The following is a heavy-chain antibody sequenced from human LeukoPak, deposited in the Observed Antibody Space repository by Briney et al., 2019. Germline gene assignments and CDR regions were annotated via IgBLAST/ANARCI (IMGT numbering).Heavy chain of an antibody. CDR1: GGSISSYY. J-gene: IGHJ6*02. CDR3: ARDLTVSWGVYGMDV. V-gene: IGHV4-59*01. CDR2: IFYSGST. Sequence: SETLSLTCTVSGGSISSYYWSWIRQSPGKGLQWIGYIFYSGSTNYNPSLKSRVTISVDTSKNQFSLKLNSVTAADTAVYYCARDLTVSWGVYGMDVWGQGTTVTVSS. D-gene: IGHD3-16*01.